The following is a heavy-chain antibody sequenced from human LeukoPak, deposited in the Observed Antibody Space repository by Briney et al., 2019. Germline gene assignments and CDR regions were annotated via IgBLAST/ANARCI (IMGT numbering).Heavy chain of an antibody. CDR1: GGTFSNYA. CDR2: ITPIFATP. V-gene: IGHV1-69*13. J-gene: IGHJ4*02. D-gene: IGHD2-2*02. CDR3: ARWAGYCRITNCYSAFDY. Sequence: GASVKVSCKASGGTFSNYAISWVRQAPGQGLEWMGGITPIFATPSYAQKFQGRVTITADESTSTAYMELSGLRSEDTAVYYCARWAGYCRITNCYSAFDYWGQGTLVTVPS.